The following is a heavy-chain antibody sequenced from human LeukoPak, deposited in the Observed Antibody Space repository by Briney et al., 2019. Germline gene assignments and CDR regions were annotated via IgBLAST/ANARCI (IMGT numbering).Heavy chain of an antibody. CDR3: ARESYYYDSSGFHRDAFDI. Sequence: ASVKVSCKASGYTFTGYYMHWVRQAPGQGLEWMGWINPNSGGTNYAQKFQGRVTMTRDTSISTAYMELSRLRSDDTAVYYCARESYYYDSSGFHRDAFDIWAKGQWSPSLQ. CDR1: GYTFTGYY. J-gene: IGHJ3*02. V-gene: IGHV1-2*02. D-gene: IGHD3-22*01. CDR2: INPNSGGT.